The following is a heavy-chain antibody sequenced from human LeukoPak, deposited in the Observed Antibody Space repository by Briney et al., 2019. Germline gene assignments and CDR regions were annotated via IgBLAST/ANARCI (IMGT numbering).Heavy chain of an antibody. J-gene: IGHJ4*02. CDR3: ARGDDISPGRVLEY. CDR2: INERGDIT. D-gene: IGHD3-9*01. Sequence: GGSLRLSCVASGFTFSKHPMSWVRQAPGNGLELVSAINERGDITKYADSVMRRFTISRDNSKNTHYLQMNSLRAEDTAVYYCARGDDISPGRVLEYWGRGTLVTVSS. CDR1: GFTFSKHP. V-gene: IGHV3-23*01.